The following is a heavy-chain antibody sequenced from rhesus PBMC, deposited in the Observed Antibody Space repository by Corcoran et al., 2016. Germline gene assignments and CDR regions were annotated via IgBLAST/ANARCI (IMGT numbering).Heavy chain of an antibody. D-gene: IGHD5-36*01. CDR3: ARWGGYGYGLDS. CDR1: GASISSSY. CDR2: IDGRGGHP. J-gene: IGHJ6*01. Sequence: QLQLQESGPGLVKPSETLSVTCAVSGASISSSYWSWIRQAPGKGLEWIGYIDGRGGHPNSNPSLRRRGTLSVDTSKNQLSLKLSSVAAADTAVYYCARWGGYGYGLDSWGQGVVVTVSS. V-gene: IGHV4-169*01.